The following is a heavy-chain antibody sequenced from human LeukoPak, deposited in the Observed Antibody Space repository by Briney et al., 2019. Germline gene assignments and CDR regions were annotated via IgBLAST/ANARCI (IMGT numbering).Heavy chain of an antibody. J-gene: IGHJ4*02. V-gene: IGHV4-59*01. Sequence: PSETLSLTCTVSGDSISSYYWNWVRQPPGKGLEWIGYIYYSGSTNCNPSLKSRVTISIDTSKNQFSLKLRSVTAADTAVYYCAREVPIVRGPRWDYWGQGTLVTVSS. D-gene: IGHD3-10*01. CDR2: IYYSGST. CDR1: GDSISSYY. CDR3: AREVPIVRGPRWDY.